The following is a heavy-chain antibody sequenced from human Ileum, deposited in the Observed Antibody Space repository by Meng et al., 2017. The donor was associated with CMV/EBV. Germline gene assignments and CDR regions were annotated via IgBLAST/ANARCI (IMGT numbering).Heavy chain of an antibody. J-gene: IGHJ6*02. CDR1: GFTLSSYW. Sequence: GGSLRLSCAASGFTLSSYWMSWVRQAPGKGLEWVANIKQDGSEKYYVDSVKGRFTISRDNAKNSLYLQMNSLRAEDSAVYYCARITTFGTGLHGMDVWGQGTTVTVSS. D-gene: IGHD3-3*01. CDR2: IKQDGSEK. V-gene: IGHV3-7*01. CDR3: ARITTFGTGLHGMDV.